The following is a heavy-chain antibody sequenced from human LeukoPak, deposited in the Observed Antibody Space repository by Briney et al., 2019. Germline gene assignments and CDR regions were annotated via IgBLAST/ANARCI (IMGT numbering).Heavy chain of an antibody. V-gene: IGHV3-48*04. D-gene: IGHD6-13*01. J-gene: IGHJ6*02. CDR1: GFTFSSHA. Sequence: PGGSLRLSCAASGFTFSSHAMAWVRQAPGRGLEWISYISSSSSPISYADSVKGRFTISRDNSKNTLYLQINSLRAEDTAVYYCAKDRSDSSSWYCVDVWGQGTTVTVSS. CDR2: ISSSSSPI. CDR3: AKDRSDSSSWYCVDV.